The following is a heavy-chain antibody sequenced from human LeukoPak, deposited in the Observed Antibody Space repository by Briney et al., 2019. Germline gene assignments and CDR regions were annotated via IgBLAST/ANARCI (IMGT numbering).Heavy chain of an antibody. CDR1: GGSISSGGYY. V-gene: IGHV4-39*01. Sequence: PSETLSLTCTVSGGSISSGGYYWSWIRQPPGKGPEWIGSIYYSGSTYYNPSLKSRVTISVDTSKNQFSLKLSSVTAADTAVYYCARDIVVVPAAKGGWFDPWGQGTLVTVSS. J-gene: IGHJ5*02. CDR2: IYYSGST. D-gene: IGHD2-2*01. CDR3: ARDIVVVPAAKGGWFDP.